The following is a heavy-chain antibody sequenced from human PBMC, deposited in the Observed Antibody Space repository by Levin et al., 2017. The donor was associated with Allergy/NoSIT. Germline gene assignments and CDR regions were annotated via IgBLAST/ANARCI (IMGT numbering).Heavy chain of an antibody. Sequence: SETLSLTCTVSGESITDNYWTWLRQSPGKGLEWIGYVFYGGSTKYNPSLKSRATTSVDASNHQFSLKLTSVTAAAPAVYYCARASSGTGKVNSWGQGTRVT. CDR3: ARASSGTGKVNS. J-gene: IGHJ4*02. V-gene: IGHV4-59*01. CDR1: GESITDNY. D-gene: IGHD1-14*01. CDR2: VFYGGST.